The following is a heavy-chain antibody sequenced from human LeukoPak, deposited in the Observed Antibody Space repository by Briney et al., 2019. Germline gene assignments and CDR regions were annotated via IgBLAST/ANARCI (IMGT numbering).Heavy chain of an antibody. V-gene: IGHV3-23*01. CDR1: GFTFSSYA. J-gene: IGHJ4*02. CDR3: AKITIFGVVTGGLDY. CDR2: ISGSGGST. Sequence: GGSPRLSCAASGFTFSSYAMSWVRQAPGKGLEWVSAISGSGGSTYYADSVKGRFTISRDNSKNTLYLQMNSLRAEDTAVYYCAKITIFGVVTGGLDYWGQGTLVTVSS. D-gene: IGHD3-3*01.